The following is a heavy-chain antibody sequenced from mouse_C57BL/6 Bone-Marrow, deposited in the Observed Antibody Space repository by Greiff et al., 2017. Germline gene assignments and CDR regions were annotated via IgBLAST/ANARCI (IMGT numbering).Heavy chain of an antibody. CDR1: GSTFTSYW. Sequence: VQLQQSGAELAKPGASVKLSCKASGSTFTSYWMHWVKKRPGKGLEWIGYINPSSGYTKYKQKFKDKATLTADKSYSTAYMQLISLTYEDAAVYYCARDAMDYGGQGTSVTVAA. V-gene: IGHV1-7*01. CDR3: ARDAMDY. CDR2: INPSSGYT. J-gene: IGHJ4*01.